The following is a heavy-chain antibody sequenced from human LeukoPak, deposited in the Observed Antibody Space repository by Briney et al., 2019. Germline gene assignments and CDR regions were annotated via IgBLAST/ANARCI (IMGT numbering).Heavy chain of an antibody. CDR1: RFTFNTYA. Sequence: GGSLRLSCVASRFTFNTYAVNWVRQAPGKGLEWVSAVSSNGDFTYYADSVRGRFTISRDNSKNTVFLQMNGLRADDRAAYYCATVKRDCSGGTCYSYDYWGQGTLVTVSS. J-gene: IGHJ4*02. CDR3: ATVKRDCSGGTCYSYDY. D-gene: IGHD2-15*01. CDR2: VSSNGDFT. V-gene: IGHV3-23*01.